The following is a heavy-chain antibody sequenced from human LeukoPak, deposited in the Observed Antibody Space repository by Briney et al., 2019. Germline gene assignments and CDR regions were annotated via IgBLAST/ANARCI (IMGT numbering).Heavy chain of an antibody. D-gene: IGHD6-6*01. J-gene: IGHJ6*02. CDR2: IYHSGSA. CDR1: GGSISSGGYS. V-gene: IGHV4-30-2*01. CDR3: ARYSSSSYYYYGMDV. Sequence: SETLSLTCAVSGGSISSGGYSWSWIRQPPGKGLEWIGYIYHSGSAYYNPSLKSRVTISVDRSKNQFSLKLSSVTAADTAVYYCARYSSSSYYYYGMDVWGQGTTVTVSS.